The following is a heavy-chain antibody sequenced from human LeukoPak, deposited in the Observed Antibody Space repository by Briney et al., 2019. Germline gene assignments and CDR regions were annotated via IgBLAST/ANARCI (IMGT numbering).Heavy chain of an antibody. Sequence: GGSLRLSCAAPGFTFSSYAMSWVRQAPGKGLEWVSVISGSGASTYYADSVKGRFTISRDNSNNTMYLQMNSLRAEDTAVYYCAKARGSEIAAATNYWGQGALVTVSS. D-gene: IGHD6-13*01. CDR1: GFTFSSYA. V-gene: IGHV3-23*01. CDR3: AKARGSEIAAATNY. J-gene: IGHJ4*02. CDR2: ISGSGAST.